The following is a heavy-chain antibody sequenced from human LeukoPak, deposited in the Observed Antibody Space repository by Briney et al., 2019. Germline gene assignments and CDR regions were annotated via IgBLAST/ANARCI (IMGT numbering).Heavy chain of an antibody. J-gene: IGHJ3*02. V-gene: IGHV5-10-1*01. CDR3: ARLHCSGGTCYPADAFDI. D-gene: IGHD2-15*01. CDR2: IDPSDSYT. CDR1: GYSFTSYW. Sequence: GGSLKISCKGSGYSFTSYWISWVRQMPGKGLEWMGRIDPSDSYTNYSPSFQGHVTISADKSISTAYLQWSSLKASDTAMYYCARLHCSGGTCYPADAFDIWGQGTMVTVSS.